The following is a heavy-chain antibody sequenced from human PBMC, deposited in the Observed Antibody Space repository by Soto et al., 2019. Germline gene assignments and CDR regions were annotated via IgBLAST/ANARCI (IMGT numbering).Heavy chain of an antibody. V-gene: IGHV4-31*03. CDR1: GGSNTRDGYY. CDR3: ARATPAGSADF. D-gene: IGHD2-2*01. Sequence: QVQLQESGPGLVKPSQTLSLTCTVSGGSNTRDGYYLSWIRQHPGKGLDWIAYIPYSGSSYSNPSLKSRVTIAADTSKNQSSLRLTSVTAADTAVYFCARATPAGSADFWGQGTLVTVAS. CDR2: IPYSGSS. J-gene: IGHJ4*02.